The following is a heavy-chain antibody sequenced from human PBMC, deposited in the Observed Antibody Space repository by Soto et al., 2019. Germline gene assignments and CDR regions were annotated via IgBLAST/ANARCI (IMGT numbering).Heavy chain of an antibody. V-gene: IGHV3-9*01. Sequence: EVQLVESGGGLVQPGRSLRLSCAASGFTLDDNAMHWVRQPPGKGLEWVSGISWNSGSIGYADSVKGRFTISRDNAKNSLYLQMNSLRAEDTALYYCAKNGLDNSPSAIDSWGPGTLVTVSS. D-gene: IGHD5-12*01. CDR2: ISWNSGSI. CDR3: AKNGLDNSPSAIDS. J-gene: IGHJ4*02. CDR1: GFTLDDNA.